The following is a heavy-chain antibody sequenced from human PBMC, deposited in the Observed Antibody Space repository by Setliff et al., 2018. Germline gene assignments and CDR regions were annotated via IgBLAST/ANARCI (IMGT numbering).Heavy chain of an antibody. D-gene: IGHD3-22*01. CDR1: GYTFTNHY. CDR2: INPGGGNT. J-gene: IGHJ3*02. V-gene: IGHV1-46*01. Sequence: ASVKVSCKASGYTFTNHYMHWVRQAPGQGLEWMGMINPGGGNTTYAQKFQGRVTMTRDTSTSTVYMELRSLRTEDTAVYYCSRDLDYQYYYETSGRDAFDIWGLGTMVTVSS. CDR3: SRDLDYQYYYETSGRDAFDI.